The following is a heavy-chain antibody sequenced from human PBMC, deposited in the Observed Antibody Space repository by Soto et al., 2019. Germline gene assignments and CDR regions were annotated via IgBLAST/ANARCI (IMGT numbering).Heavy chain of an antibody. CDR2: IGSSGRAI. J-gene: IGHJ4*02. CDR1: GFSVSGND. Sequence: QLQLLESGGDLVKPGGSLRLSCAASGFSVSGNDLSWIRQAPGKGLEWVSSIGSSGRAIYYADSVKGRFTISRDNAQDALSLHMSSLRAEATAIYYCASHHSSGWLYFDSWGQGTLVTVSS. V-gene: IGHV3-11*01. CDR3: ASHHSSGWLYFDS. D-gene: IGHD6-19*01.